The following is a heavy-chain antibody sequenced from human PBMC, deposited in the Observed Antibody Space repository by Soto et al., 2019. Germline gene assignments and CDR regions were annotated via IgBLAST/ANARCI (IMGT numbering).Heavy chain of an antibody. D-gene: IGHD4-17*01. CDR3: TSDYVNPLTFDF. V-gene: IGHV1-69*13. CDR2: IIPIFGTA. CDR1: GGTFSSYA. Sequence: SVKVSCKASGGTFSSYAISWVRQAPGQGLEWMGGIIPIFGTANYAQKFQGRVTITADESTSTAYMELSSLRTEDTAVYYCTSDYVNPLTFDFWGQGALVTVSS. J-gene: IGHJ4*02.